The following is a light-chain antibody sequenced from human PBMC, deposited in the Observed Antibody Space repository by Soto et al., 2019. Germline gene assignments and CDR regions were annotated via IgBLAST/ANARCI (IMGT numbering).Light chain of an antibody. CDR1: QYINTR. Sequence: EIVLTQSPATLSSFPGDRVTLSCRASQYINTRLAWHQHRPGQSPRLLIYQTSLRTAGIPARFSGSGSGTDFTLTISRLEPEDFATYYCQQSYSTPRTFGQGTKVDIK. J-gene: IGKJ1*01. V-gene: IGKV3-11*01. CDR3: QQSYSTPRT. CDR2: QTS.